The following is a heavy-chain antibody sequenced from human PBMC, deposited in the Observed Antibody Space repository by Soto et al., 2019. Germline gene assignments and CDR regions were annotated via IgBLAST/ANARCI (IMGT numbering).Heavy chain of an antibody. CDR1: GFTVSSNY. CDR2: IYSGGST. CDR3: ARVNTVAAAGIWAYYYYYYMDV. J-gene: IGHJ6*03. Sequence: GGSLRLSCAASGFTVSSNYMSWVRQAPGKGLEWVSVIYSGGSTYYADSVKGRFTISRDNSKNTLYLQMNSLRAEDTAVYYCARVNTVAAAGIWAYYYYYYMDVWGKGTTVTVSS. V-gene: IGHV3-66*01. D-gene: IGHD6-13*01.